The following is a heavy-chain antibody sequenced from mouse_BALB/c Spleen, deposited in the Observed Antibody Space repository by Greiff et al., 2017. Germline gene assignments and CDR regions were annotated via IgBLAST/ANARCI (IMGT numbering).Heavy chain of an antibody. J-gene: IGHJ3*01. CDR3: ARSSHDGGFAY. Sequence: EVKLVESGGDLVKPGGSLKLSCAASGFTFSSYGMSWVRQTPDKRLEWVATISSGGSYTYYPDSVKGRFTISRDNAKNTLYLQMSSLKSEDTAMYYCARSSHDGGFAYWGQGTLVTVSA. D-gene: IGHD6-1*01. V-gene: IGHV5-6*02. CDR2: ISSGGSYT. CDR1: GFTFSSYG.